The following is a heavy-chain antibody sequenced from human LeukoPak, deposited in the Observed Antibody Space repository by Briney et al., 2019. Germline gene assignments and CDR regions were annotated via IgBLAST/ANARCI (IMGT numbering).Heavy chain of an antibody. D-gene: IGHD2-15*01. V-gene: IGHV4-4*02. Sequence: SGTLSLTCAVSGGSISSSNWWSWVRQPPGKGLEWIGEIYHSGSTNYNPSLKSRVTISVDTSKNQFSLKLSSVTAADTAVYYCARVDCSGGSCYAFDIWGQGTMVTVSS. J-gene: IGHJ3*02. CDR3: ARVDCSGGSCYAFDI. CDR1: GGSISSSNW. CDR2: IYHSGST.